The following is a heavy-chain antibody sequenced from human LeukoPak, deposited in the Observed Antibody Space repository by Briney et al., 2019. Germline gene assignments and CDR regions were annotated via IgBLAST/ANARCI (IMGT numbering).Heavy chain of an antibody. J-gene: IGHJ4*02. CDR3: ARWGFNSGYGLDDN. D-gene: IGHD4-23*01. V-gene: IGHV4-34*01. CDR1: GGSLSGYR. Sequence: SETLSLTCAVHGGSLSGYRWSWIRQSPGKGLEWIGEINQGGSTNYNPSFRSRVTMSVDTSKNQFSLKLSSVTAADTAVYYCARWGFNSGYGLDDNWGQGTLVAVSS. CDR2: INQGGST.